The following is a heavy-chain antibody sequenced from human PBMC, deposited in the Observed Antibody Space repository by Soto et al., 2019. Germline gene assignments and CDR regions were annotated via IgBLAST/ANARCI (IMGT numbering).Heavy chain of an antibody. D-gene: IGHD6-6*01. CDR3: ARRLAHFDY. CDR1: GGSISSSIYY. V-gene: IGHV4-39*01. CDR2: IYYSGST. Sequence: PSETMSLTCTVSGGSISSSIYYWGWIRQPPGKGLEWIGSIYYSGSTYYNPSLKSRVTISVDTSKNQFSLKLSSVTAADTAVYYCARRLAHFDYWGQGTLVTVSS. J-gene: IGHJ4*02.